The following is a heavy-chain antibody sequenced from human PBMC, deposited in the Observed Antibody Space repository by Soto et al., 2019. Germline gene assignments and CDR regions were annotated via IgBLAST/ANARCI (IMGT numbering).Heavy chain of an antibody. CDR1: GFTFSSYS. Sequence: VQLVESGGGLVQPGGSLRLSCAASGFTFSSYSMNWVRQAPGKGLEWVSYISSSSSTIYYADSVKGRFTISRDNAKNSLYLQMNSLRDEDTAVYYCARDRGYSSSWYWFDPWGQGTLVTVSS. CDR3: ARDRGYSSSWYWFDP. V-gene: IGHV3-48*02. J-gene: IGHJ5*02. CDR2: ISSSSSTI. D-gene: IGHD6-13*01.